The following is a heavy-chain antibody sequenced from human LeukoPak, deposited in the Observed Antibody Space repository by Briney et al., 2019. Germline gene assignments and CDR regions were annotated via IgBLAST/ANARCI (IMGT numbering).Heavy chain of an antibody. CDR3: ANTRGYYDSSGYYEPWFDP. V-gene: IGHV1-69*05. CDR2: IIPNFGTA. J-gene: IGHJ5*02. Sequence: ASVKVSCKASGGTFSSYAISWVRQARGQGLEWMGGIIPNFGTANYAQKFRGRLTITTDESTSTAYMELSSLRSEDTAVYYCANTRGYYDSSGYYEPWFDPWGQGTLVTVSS. D-gene: IGHD3-22*01. CDR1: GGTFSSYA.